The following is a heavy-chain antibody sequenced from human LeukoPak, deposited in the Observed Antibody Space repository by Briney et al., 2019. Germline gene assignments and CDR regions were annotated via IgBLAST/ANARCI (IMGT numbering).Heavy chain of an antibody. CDR1: AVTRSSYA. V-gene: IGHV3-23*01. Sequence: GGSLRLSCEASAVTRSSYAMSWVRRAPGKEQEWVSAISGSGGSTYYADSVKGRFTISRDNSKNTLYLQMNSLRAEDTAVYYCAKDGPVAGTGEVYYYYYGMDVWGQGTTVTVSS. D-gene: IGHD6-19*01. CDR2: ISGSGGST. CDR3: AKDGPVAGTGEVYYYYYGMDV. J-gene: IGHJ6*02.